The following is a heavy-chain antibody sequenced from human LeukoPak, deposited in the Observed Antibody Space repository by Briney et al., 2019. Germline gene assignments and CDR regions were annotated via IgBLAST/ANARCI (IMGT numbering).Heavy chain of an antibody. D-gene: IGHD3-16*02. J-gene: IGHJ3*02. V-gene: IGHV4-39*01. CDR3: ARQIVVITFGGVIVKGDAFDI. CDR1: GGSISSGSYY. Sequence: SETLSLTCTVSGGSISSGSYYWGWIRQPPGKGLEWIGSIYYSGSTYYNPSLKSRVTISVDTSKNQFSLKLSSVTAADTAVYYCARQIVVITFGGVIVKGDAFDIWGQGTMVTVSS. CDR2: IYYSGST.